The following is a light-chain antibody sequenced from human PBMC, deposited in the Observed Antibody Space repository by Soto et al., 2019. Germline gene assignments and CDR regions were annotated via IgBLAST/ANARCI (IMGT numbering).Light chain of an antibody. CDR2: DVS. CDR1: RSDVGGYNY. V-gene: IGLV2-14*03. Sequence: QSVLTQPASVSGSPRQSITISCTGTRSDVGGYNYVSWYQHHPGKAPKLMIYDVSNRPSGVSNRFSGSKSGNTASLTISGLRAEDEADYYCSSYTTSSTYVFGTGTKLTVL. J-gene: IGLJ1*01. CDR3: SSYTTSSTYV.